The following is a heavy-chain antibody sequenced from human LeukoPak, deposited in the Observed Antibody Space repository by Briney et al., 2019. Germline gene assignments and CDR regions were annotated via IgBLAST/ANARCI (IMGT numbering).Heavy chain of an antibody. CDR2: MWYDGSKK. Sequence: PGGSLRLSCAASGFTFSNFGMHWVRQAPGKGLEWVATMWYDGSKKYYGDSVKGRFTISRDNSRNTLYLQMNSLRVEDTAVYYCVRGSFGVDYWGQGTLVTVSS. CDR1: GFTFSNFG. J-gene: IGHJ4*02. V-gene: IGHV3-33*01. CDR3: VRGSFGVDY. D-gene: IGHD3-16*01.